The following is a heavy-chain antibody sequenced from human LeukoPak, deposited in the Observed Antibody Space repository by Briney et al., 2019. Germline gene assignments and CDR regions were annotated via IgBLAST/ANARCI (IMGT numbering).Heavy chain of an antibody. CDR2: IYHSGST. CDR3: ARELLYYDILYGMDV. J-gene: IGHJ6*02. Sequence: PSQTLSLTCAVSGGSISSGGYSWSWIRQPPGKGLEWIGYIYHSGSTYYNPSLKSRVTISVDRSKNQFSLKLSSVTAADTAVYYCARELLYYDILYGMDVWGQGTTVTVSS. V-gene: IGHV4-30-2*01. CDR1: GGSISSGGYS. D-gene: IGHD3-9*01.